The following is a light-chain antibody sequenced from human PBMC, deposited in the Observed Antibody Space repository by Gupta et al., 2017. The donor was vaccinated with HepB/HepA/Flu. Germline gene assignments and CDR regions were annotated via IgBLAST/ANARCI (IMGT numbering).Light chain of an antibody. V-gene: IGLV2-14*01. J-gene: IGLJ2*01. CDR1: SSDVGGYNY. Sequence: QSALTQPASVSGSPGQSLTISCTGTSSDVGGYNYVSWYQQHPGKATKLMIYDVSKRPAGGSNRFAGSKSGNTASLTISGLQAEEEADYYCSSYTSSSTLVFGGGTKLTVL. CDR2: DVS. CDR3: SSYTSSSTLV.